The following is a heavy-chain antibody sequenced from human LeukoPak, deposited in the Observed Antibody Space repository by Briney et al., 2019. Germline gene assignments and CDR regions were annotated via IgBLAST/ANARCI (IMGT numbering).Heavy chain of an antibody. V-gene: IGHV3-7*01. CDR1: GFTFSSYW. CDR2: IKQDGSER. D-gene: IGHD5-24*01. Sequence: GGSLRLSCAASGFTFSSYWMNWVRQAPGKGLEWVANIKQDGSERYYVDSVKGRFTISRDNAKNSLYLQMNSLRAEDTAVYYCARELLGHGYNSGDFDYWGQGTLVTVSS. CDR3: ARELLGHGYNSGDFDY. J-gene: IGHJ4*02.